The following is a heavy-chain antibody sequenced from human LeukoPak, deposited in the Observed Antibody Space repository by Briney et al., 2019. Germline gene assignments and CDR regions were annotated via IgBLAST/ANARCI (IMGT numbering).Heavy chain of an antibody. V-gene: IGHV3-23*01. CDR2: ISGSGGST. CDR1: GFTFSNYA. D-gene: IGHD3-10*01. Sequence: PGGSLRLSCAASGFTFSNYAMSWVRQAPGKGLEWVSAISGSGGSTYYADSVKGRFTTSRDNSKNTLYLQMNSLRAEDTAVYYCAKGGWPRITVQFDYWGQGTLVTVSS. J-gene: IGHJ4*02. CDR3: AKGGWPRITVQFDY.